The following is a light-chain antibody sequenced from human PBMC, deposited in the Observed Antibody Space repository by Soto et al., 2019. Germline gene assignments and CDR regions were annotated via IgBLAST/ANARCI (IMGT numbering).Light chain of an antibody. CDR1: QSVDRD. CDR3: QGRGKWHST. CDR2: DAY. V-gene: IGKV3-11*01. Sequence: EVVLTQSPDTLSLSPGATATLSCRASQSVDRDVAWYQQKVGQAPRLLSYDAYTRATGVGARFTRSGSVTDCSLTITGLEAEDSAVYYCQGRGKWHSTLGPGTKVE. J-gene: IGKJ2*02.